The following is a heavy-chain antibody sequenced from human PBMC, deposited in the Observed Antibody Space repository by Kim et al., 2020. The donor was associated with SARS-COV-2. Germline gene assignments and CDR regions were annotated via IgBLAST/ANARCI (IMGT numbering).Heavy chain of an antibody. V-gene: IGHV3-21*01. Sequence: GGSLRLSCAASGFTFSSYSMNWVRQAPGKGLEWVSSISSSSSYIYYADSVKGRFTISRDHAKNSLYLQMNSLRADDTAVYYCVTTKVATAFWYFEIWGRGTLVTVSS. CDR3: VTTKVATAFWYFEI. CDR1: GFTFSSYS. D-gene: IGHD2-15*01. CDR2: ISSSSSYI. J-gene: IGHJ2*01.